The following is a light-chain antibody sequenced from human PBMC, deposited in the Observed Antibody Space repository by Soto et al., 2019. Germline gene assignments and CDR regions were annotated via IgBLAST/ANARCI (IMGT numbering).Light chain of an antibody. CDR2: GAS. Sequence: EIVLTQSPGTLSLSPGERATLSCRASQSVSSSDLAWYQQKPGQAPRLLIYGASSRATGIPDRFSGSGSGTDFTLTISRLEPEDFAVYYCQQYGSSTGTCGQGTKVEIK. CDR3: QQYGSSTGT. V-gene: IGKV3-20*01. CDR1: QSVSSSD. J-gene: IGKJ1*01.